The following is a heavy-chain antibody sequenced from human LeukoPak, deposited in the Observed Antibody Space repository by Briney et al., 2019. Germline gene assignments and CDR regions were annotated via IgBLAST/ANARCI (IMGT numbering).Heavy chain of an antibody. D-gene: IGHD4-11*01. J-gene: IGHJ6*02. CDR1: GFTFSSYA. Sequence: GRSLSLSCAASGFTFSSYAMHWVRQAPGKGLEWVAVISYDGSNKYYADSVKGRFTISRDNSKNTLYLQMNSLRAEDTAVYYCARDLDYSNPNYYYYGMDVWGQGTTVTVSS. CDR2: ISYDGSNK. CDR3: ARDLDYSNPNYYYYGMDV. V-gene: IGHV3-30*04.